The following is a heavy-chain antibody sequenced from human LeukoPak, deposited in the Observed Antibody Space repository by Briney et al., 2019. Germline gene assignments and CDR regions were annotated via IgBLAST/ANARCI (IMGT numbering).Heavy chain of an antibody. D-gene: IGHD3-22*01. V-gene: IGHV1-69*04. Sequence: SVKVSCKASGGTSSSYTISWVRQAPGQGLEWMGRIIPILGIANYAQKFQGRVTITADKSTSTAYMELSSLRSEDTAVYYCARDDSSGYYFDYWGQGTLVTVSS. CDR2: IIPILGIA. CDR3: ARDDSSGYYFDY. CDR1: GGTSSSYT. J-gene: IGHJ4*02.